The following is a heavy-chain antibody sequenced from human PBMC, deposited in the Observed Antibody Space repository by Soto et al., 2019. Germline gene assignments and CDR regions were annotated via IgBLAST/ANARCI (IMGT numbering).Heavy chain of an antibody. V-gene: IGHV4-59*08. CDR1: GGSISSYY. CDR2: IYYSGST. J-gene: IGHJ4*02. Sequence: QVQLQESGPGLVKPSETLSLTCTVSGGSISSYYWSWIRQPPGKGLEWIGYIYYSGSTNYNPSLKSRFTNTVDTSKNQLSLTLSSVTAADTAVYSRASRYGYYFAYWGQGTLVTVSS. D-gene: IGHD3-9*01. CDR3: ASRYGYYFAY.